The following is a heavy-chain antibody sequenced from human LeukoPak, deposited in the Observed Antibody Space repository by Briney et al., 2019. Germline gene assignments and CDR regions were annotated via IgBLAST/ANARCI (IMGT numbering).Heavy chain of an antibody. CDR3: VRDVAPIGAWWFDS. Sequence: GSSVKVSCKTSGYTFTDYFMHWVRQAPGQGLEWMGWINPESGGTKYAQKFLGSVTLTRDTSISAAYMELNGLTSDDTAVYYCVRDVAPIGAWWFDSWGQGTLVTVSS. CDR1: GYTFTDYF. J-gene: IGHJ5*01. CDR2: INPESGGT. D-gene: IGHD2-15*01. V-gene: IGHV1-2*02.